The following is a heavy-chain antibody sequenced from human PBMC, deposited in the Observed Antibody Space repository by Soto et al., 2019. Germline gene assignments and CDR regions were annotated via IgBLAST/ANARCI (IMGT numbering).Heavy chain of an antibody. D-gene: IGHD3-3*01. Sequence: ASVKVSCKASGYTFTSYYMHWVRQAPGQGLEWMGIINPSGGSTSYAQKFQGRVTMTRDTSTSTVYMELSSLRSEDTAVYYCARDGKQDFNYYGMDVWGQGTKVTVYS. CDR2: INPSGGST. CDR1: GYTFTSYY. J-gene: IGHJ6*02. CDR3: ARDGKQDFNYYGMDV. V-gene: IGHV1-46*01.